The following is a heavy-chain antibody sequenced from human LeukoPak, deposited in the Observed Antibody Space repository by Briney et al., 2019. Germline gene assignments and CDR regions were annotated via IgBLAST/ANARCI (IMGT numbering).Heavy chain of an antibody. CDR2: IYYSGST. CDR1: GGSISSYY. Sequence: SETLSLTCTVSGGSISSYYWTWIRQPPGMGLEWIGYIYYSGSTNYNPSLKSRVTISVDTSKNQFSLKLTSVTAADTAVYYCARGVNSGYFDYCGQGTLVTVSS. J-gene: IGHJ4*02. D-gene: IGHD1-26*01. V-gene: IGHV4-59*01. CDR3: ARGVNSGYFDY.